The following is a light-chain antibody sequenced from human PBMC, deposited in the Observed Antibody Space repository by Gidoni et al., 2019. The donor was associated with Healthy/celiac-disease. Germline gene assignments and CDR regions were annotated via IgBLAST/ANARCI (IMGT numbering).Light chain of an antibody. CDR3: QQSYRTPPT. CDR2: AAS. CDR1: QSMSSY. J-gene: IGKJ1*01. V-gene: IGKV1-39*01. Sequence: DIQMTQSPSSLSASVGDRVTITCRASQSMSSYLNLYQQIPGKAPKLLIDAASSLQSGVPSRISGSGSGTAFTLTSSSLQPEDVATYYCQQSYRTPPTFGQGTKVEIK.